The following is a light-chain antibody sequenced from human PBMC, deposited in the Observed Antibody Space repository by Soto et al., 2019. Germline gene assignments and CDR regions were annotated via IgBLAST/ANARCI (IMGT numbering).Light chain of an antibody. CDR3: CSYAGSYTYV. V-gene: IGLV2-11*01. J-gene: IGLJ1*01. Sequence: QSALTQPRSVSGSPGQSVTISCTGNSSDVGGHNYVSWYQQHPGKAPKLMISSVSKRPSGVPDRFSGSKSGNTASLTISGLQAEDEADYYCCSYAGSYTYVFGTGTKLTVL. CDR1: SSDVGGHNY. CDR2: SVS.